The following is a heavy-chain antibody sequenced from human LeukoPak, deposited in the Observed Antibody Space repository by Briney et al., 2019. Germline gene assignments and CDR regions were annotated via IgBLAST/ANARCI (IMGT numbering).Heavy chain of an antibody. CDR2: ISAYNGNT. Sequence: ASVKVSCKASGYTFTSYGISWVRQAPGQGLEWMGWISAYNGNTNYAQKLQGRVTVTTDTSTSTAYMELRSLRSDDTAVYYCARGTTMIVVAPLGDAFDIWGQGTMVTVSS. J-gene: IGHJ3*02. D-gene: IGHD3-22*01. CDR1: GYTFTSYG. CDR3: ARGTTMIVVAPLGDAFDI. V-gene: IGHV1-18*01.